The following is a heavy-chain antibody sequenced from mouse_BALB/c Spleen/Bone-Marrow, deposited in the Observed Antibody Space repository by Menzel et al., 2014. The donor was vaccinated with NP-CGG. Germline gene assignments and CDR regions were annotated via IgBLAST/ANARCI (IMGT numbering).Heavy chain of an antibody. V-gene: IGHV1S22*01. D-gene: IGHD1-3*01. CDR1: GYTFTNYW. CDR3: ARRLRDYYAMDY. Sequence: LQQPGSELVRPGASVKLSCKASGYTFTNYWIHWVKQRPGQGLEWIGNVYPGRGSINSDEKFKTKATLTVDTSSSAAYMRLSSLASEDSAVYYCARRLRDYYAMDYWGQGTSVTVSS. CDR2: VYPGRGSI. J-gene: IGHJ4*01.